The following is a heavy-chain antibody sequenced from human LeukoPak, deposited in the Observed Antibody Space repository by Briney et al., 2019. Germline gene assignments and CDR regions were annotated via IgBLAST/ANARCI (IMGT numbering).Heavy chain of an antibody. J-gene: IGHJ5*02. CDR2: ISSSSSYI. CDR1: GFTFSSYS. V-gene: IGHV3-21*01. CDR3: ARGLRFLEWPNWFDP. D-gene: IGHD3-3*01. Sequence: PGGSLRLSCAASGFTFSSYSMNWVRQAPGEGLEWVSSISSSSSYIYYADSVKGRFTISRDNAKNSLYLQMNSLRAEDTAVYYCARGLRFLEWPNWFDPWGQGTLVTVSS.